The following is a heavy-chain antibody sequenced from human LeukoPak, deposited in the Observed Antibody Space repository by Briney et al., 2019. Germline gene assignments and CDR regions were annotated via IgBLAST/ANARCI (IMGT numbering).Heavy chain of an antibody. V-gene: IGHV4-39*07. D-gene: IGHD6-13*01. CDR1: GGSIISSSDY. J-gene: IGHJ4*02. CDR2: IYYTGST. Sequence: SETLSLTCTVSGGSIISSSDYWGWIRQPPGKALEWIGSIYYTGSTYYNPSLKSRVTISVDTSKNQFSLKLSSVTAADTAVYYCAREVVAAAGTVDYWGQGILVTVSS. CDR3: AREVVAAAGTVDY.